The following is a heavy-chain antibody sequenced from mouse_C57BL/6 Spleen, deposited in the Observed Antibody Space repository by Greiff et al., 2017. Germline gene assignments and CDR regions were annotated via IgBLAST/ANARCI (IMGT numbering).Heavy chain of an antibody. CDR1: GYSFTSYY. CDR3: ARAGGGSYGYARDD. J-gene: IGHJ4*01. V-gene: IGHV1-66*01. CDR2: IYPGSGNT. D-gene: IGHD1-1*02. Sequence: QVQLQQSGPELVKPGASVKISCKASGYSFTSYYIHWVKQRPGQGLEWIGWIYPGSGNTKYNEKFKGKATLTADTSSSTAYMQLSSLTSEDSAVXYCARAGGGSYGYARDDWGQGTSVTVSS.